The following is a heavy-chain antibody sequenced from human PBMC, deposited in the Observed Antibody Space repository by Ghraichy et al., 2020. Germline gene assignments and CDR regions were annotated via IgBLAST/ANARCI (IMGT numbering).Heavy chain of an antibody. CDR2: IKQDGSEK. Sequence: GESLNISCAASGFTFSSYWMSWVRQAPGKGLEWVANIKQDGSEKYYVDSVKGRFTISRDNAKNSLYLQMNSLRAEDTAVYYCARDRAYCSSTSCYSAGTVWCQGTLVTVSS. CDR1: GFTFSSYW. CDR3: ARDRAYCSSTSCYSAGTV. V-gene: IGHV3-7*01. D-gene: IGHD2-2*02. J-gene: IGHJ4*02.